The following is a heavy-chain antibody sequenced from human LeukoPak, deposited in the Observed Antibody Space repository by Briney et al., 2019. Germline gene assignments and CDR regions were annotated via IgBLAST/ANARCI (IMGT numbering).Heavy chain of an antibody. CDR1: GGSINNYY. CDR3: ARFSQYYDSPTHYLDY. V-gene: IGHV4-59*08. J-gene: IGHJ4*02. CDR2: IYYTGST. Sequence: SETLSLTCTVSGGSINNYYWSWVRQPPGAGLEWLAYIYYTGSTNYTPSLKTRLTISVDTSKNQFSLRLNSVTAADTAVYYCARFSQYYDSPTHYLDYWGQGILVTVSS. D-gene: IGHD2/OR15-2a*01.